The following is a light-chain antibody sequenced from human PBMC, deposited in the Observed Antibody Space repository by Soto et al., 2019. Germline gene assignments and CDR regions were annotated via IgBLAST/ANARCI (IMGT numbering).Light chain of an antibody. CDR1: QSVSSY. CDR3: QQRSNWPRST. Sequence: EIVLTQSPATLSWSPGERATLSCRASQSVSSYLAWYQLKPGQAPRLLIYDASNRATGIPARFSGSGSGTDFTLTISSLEPEDFAVYYCQQRSNWPRSTFGQGTKLEIK. J-gene: IGKJ2*02. CDR2: DAS. V-gene: IGKV3-11*01.